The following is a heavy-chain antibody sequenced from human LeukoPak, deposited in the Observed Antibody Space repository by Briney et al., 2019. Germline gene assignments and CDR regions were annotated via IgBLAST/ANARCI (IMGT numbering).Heavy chain of an antibody. D-gene: IGHD3-22*01. V-gene: IGHV3-20*04. CDR2: IDWNGGST. CDR3: AGYLLYDSSGYYYELGKGFAY. CDR1: GFTFDDYG. J-gene: IGHJ4*02. Sequence: GGSLRLSCAASGFTFDDYGMSWVRQAPGKGLEWVSGIDWNGGSTGYADSVKGRFTISRDNAKNSLYLQMNSLRAEDTALYYCAGYLLYDSSGYYYELGKGFAYWGQGTLVTVSS.